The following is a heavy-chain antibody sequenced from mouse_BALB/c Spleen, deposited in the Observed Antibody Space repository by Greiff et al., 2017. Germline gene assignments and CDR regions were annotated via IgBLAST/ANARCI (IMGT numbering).Heavy chain of an antibody. CDR3: ASGTGISMDY. Sequence: VQLQQSGAELVKPGASVKLSCTASGFNIKDTYMHWVKQRPEQGLEWIGRIDPANGNTKYDPKFQGKATITADTSSNTAYLQLSSLTSEDTAVYYCASGTGISMDYWGQGTSVTVSS. D-gene: IGHD4-1*01. CDR1: GFNIKDTY. J-gene: IGHJ4*01. CDR2: IDPANGNT. V-gene: IGHV14-3*02.